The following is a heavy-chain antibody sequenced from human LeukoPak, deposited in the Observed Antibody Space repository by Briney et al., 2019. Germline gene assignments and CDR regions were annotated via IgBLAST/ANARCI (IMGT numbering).Heavy chain of an antibody. V-gene: IGHV3-23*01. J-gene: IGHJ4*02. CDR2: ITASGGNT. Sequence: GGTLRLSCAASGFTFSSYAMSWVRQAPGKGLEWVSAITASGGNTYYADSVKGRFTISRDNSKNTLYLQMNSLRAEDTAVYYCAKGPSSGWADPMGYWGQGTLVTVSS. D-gene: IGHD6-19*01. CDR3: AKGPSSGWADPMGY. CDR1: GFTFSSYA.